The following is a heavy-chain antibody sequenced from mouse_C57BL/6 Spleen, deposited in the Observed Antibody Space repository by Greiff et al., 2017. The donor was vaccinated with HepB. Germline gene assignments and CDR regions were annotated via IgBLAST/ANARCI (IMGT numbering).Heavy chain of an antibody. Sequence: VQLQESGSELRSPGSSVKLSCKDFDSEVFPIAYMSWVRQKPGHGFEWIGGILPSIGRTIYGEKFEDKATLDADTLSNTAYLELNSLTSEDSAIYYCARSGTSYWYFDVWGTVTTVTVSS. CDR1: DSEVFPIAY. J-gene: IGHJ1*03. V-gene: IGHV15-2*01. CDR2: ILPSIGRT. CDR3: ARSGTSYWYFDV. D-gene: IGHD4-1*01.